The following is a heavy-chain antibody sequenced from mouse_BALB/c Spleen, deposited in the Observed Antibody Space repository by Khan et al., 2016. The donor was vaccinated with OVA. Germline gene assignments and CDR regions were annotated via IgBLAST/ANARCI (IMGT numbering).Heavy chain of an antibody. CDR2: IAPGSDST. J-gene: IGHJ4*01. Sequence: DLIKPGASVKLSCKASGYTFTSYWINWIKQRPGRGLEWIGRIAPGSDSTSYTEIFTAQATLTVDTSSSTAYIQLSSLSSEDSAVYFCARSNYYGSSLYAMDYWGQGTSGTVSS. D-gene: IGHD1-1*01. CDR1: GYTFTSYW. V-gene: IGHV1S41*01. CDR3: ARSNYYGSSLYAMDY.